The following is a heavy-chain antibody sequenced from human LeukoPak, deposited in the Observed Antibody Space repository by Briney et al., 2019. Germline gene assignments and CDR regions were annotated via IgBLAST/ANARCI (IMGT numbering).Heavy chain of an antibody. CDR1: GFTFSDYY. J-gene: IGHJ4*02. D-gene: IGHD6-6*01. CDR3: ARDGHSSSPNFDY. V-gene: IGHV3-11*01. CDR2: ISSSGSTI. Sequence: KPGGSLRLSCAASGFTFSDYYMSWIRQAPGKGPEWVSYISSSGSTIYYADSVKGRFTISRDNAKNSLYLQMNSLRAEDTAVYYCARDGHSSSPNFDYWGQGTLVTVSS.